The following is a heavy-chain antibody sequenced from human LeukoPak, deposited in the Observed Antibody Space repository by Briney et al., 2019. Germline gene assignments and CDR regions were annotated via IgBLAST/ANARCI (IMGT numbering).Heavy chain of an antibody. V-gene: IGHV3-48*03. D-gene: IGHD3-3*01. J-gene: IGHJ4*02. CDR1: GFTFSGYE. CDR2: ISSSVGTI. Sequence: GGSLRLSCLASGFTFSGYEMNWFRQAPGKGLEWVSYISSSVGTIFHADSVNGRFTISRDNAKNSLYLQTNSLRTEDTAIYYCARGWRSDYWGQGTLVTVSS. CDR3: ARGWRSDY.